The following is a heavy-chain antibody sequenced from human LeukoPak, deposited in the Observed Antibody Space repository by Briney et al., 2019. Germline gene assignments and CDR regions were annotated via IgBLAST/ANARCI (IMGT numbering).Heavy chain of an antibody. D-gene: IGHD3-3*01. CDR3: ARVQLRFLEWLNFDY. V-gene: IGHV4-59*01. J-gene: IGHJ4*02. CDR2: IYYSGST. Sequence: SETLSLTCTVSGGSISSYYWSWIRQPPGKGLEWIGYIYYSGSTNYNPSLKGRVTISVDTSKNQFSLKLSSVTAADTAVYYCARVQLRFLEWLNFDYWGQGTLVTVSS. CDR1: GGSISSYY.